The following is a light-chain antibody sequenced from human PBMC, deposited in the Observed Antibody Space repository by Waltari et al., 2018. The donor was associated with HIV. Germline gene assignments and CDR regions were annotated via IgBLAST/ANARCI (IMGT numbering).Light chain of an antibody. J-gene: IGKJ4*01. CDR3: QQYNTWPLS. CDR1: QNIINN. V-gene: IGKV3-15*01. Sequence: EIVMTQSPATMSVSPGEIATLSCRASQNIINNLALYQQKPGQAPRLLIYGASTRATSIPARFSGSGYGTDFTLTINSLQSEDIAGYYCQQYNTWPLSFGGGTKVEIK. CDR2: GAS.